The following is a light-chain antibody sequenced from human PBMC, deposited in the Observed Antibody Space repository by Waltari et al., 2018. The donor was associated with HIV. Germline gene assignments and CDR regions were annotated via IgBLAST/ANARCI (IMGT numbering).Light chain of an antibody. CDR1: SSAVGSYNL. J-gene: IGLJ2*01. Sequence: QSALTQPASVSGSPGQSITISCTGTSSAVGSYNLVSWYPQHPGKAPKLLLYEVSKRPAGVSNRFSGSKSGNTASLTISGLQAEDEADYYCCAYAGSSTLVVGGGTKLTVL. CDR2: EVS. CDR3: CAYAGSSTLV. V-gene: IGLV2-23*02.